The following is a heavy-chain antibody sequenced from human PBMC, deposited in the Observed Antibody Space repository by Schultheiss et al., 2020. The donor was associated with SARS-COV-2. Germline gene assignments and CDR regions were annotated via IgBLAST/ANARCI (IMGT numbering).Heavy chain of an antibody. CDR1: GGSFSGYY. Sequence: SETLSLTCAVYGGSFSGYYWSWIRQPPGKGLEWIGEINHSGSTNYNPSLKSRVTISVDTSKNQFSLKLSSVTAADTAVYYCARRTGIVGATGYGMDVWGQGTTVTVSS. J-gene: IGHJ6*02. CDR2: INHSGST. D-gene: IGHD1-26*01. V-gene: IGHV4-34*01. CDR3: ARRTGIVGATGYGMDV.